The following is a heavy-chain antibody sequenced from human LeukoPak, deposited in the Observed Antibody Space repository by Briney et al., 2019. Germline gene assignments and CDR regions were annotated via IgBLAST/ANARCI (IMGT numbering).Heavy chain of an antibody. Sequence: SETLSLTCTVSGVSISSYHWTWIRQPPGEGLEWIGHIYNSGSTNYNPSLTGRVTISLDTSKNQVSLKLSSVTAADTAMYYCARKDGDGWGQGTLVTVSS. V-gene: IGHV4-59*01. D-gene: IGHD5-24*01. J-gene: IGHJ4*02. CDR1: GVSISSYH. CDR3: ARKDGDG. CDR2: IYNSGST.